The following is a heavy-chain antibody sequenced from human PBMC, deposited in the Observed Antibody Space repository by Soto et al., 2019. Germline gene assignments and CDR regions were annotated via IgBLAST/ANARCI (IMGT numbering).Heavy chain of an antibody. J-gene: IGHJ6*02. D-gene: IGHD3-10*01. CDR1: GFSLSNARMG. V-gene: IGHV2-26*01. Sequence: QVTLKESGPVLVNPTETLTLTCTVSGFSLSNARMGVSWIRQPPGKALEWLAHIFSNDEKSYSTSLKSRLTISKDTSKSQVVLTMTNMDPVDTATYYCARIPSPVKHYYATDYYYGMDVWGQGTTVTVSS. CDR2: IFSNDEK. CDR3: ARIPSPVKHYYATDYYYGMDV.